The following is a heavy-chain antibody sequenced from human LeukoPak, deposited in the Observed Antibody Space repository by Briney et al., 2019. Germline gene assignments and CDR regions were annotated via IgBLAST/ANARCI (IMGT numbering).Heavy chain of an antibody. CDR3: AKSPRYYGSGSYPPFDY. V-gene: IGHV3-23*01. CDR1: GFTFSSYA. Sequence: GGSLRLSCAASGFTFSSYAMSWVRQAPGMGLEWVSAISGSGGSTYYADSVKGRFTISRDNSKNTLYLQMNSLRAEDTAVYYCAKSPRYYGSGSYPPFDYWGQGTLVTVSS. D-gene: IGHD3-10*01. J-gene: IGHJ4*02. CDR2: ISGSGGST.